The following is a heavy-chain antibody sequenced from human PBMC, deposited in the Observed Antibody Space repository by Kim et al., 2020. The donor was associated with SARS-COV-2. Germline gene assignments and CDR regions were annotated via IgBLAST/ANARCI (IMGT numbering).Heavy chain of an antibody. D-gene: IGHD3-16*01. J-gene: IGHJ4*02. V-gene: IGHV5-51*01. CDR3: ASGTYTFYFDF. Sequence: RYGPSFQGQVTISVDKSINTAYLQWGSLQASDSAIYYCASGTYTFYFDFWGQGTLVTVSS.